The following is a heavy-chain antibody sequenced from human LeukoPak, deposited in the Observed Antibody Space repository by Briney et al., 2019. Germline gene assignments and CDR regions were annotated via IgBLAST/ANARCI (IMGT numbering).Heavy chain of an antibody. CDR1: GFTFSSYE. D-gene: IGHD1-26*01. J-gene: IGHJ6*03. CDR2: VSSSGSTV. V-gene: IGHV3-48*03. Sequence: GGSLRLSCAASGFTFSSYEMNGVRQAPGKGLEWVSYVSSSGSTVYYADSVKGRFTISRDNAKNSLYLQMNSLRAEDTAVYYCASVASGSYSLYYYYYYMDVWGKGTTVTISS. CDR3: ASVASGSYSLYYYYYYMDV.